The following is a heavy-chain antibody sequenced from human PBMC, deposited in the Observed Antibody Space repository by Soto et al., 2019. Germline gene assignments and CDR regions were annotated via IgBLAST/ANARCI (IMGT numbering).Heavy chain of an antibody. CDR2: INAGNGHT. V-gene: IGHV1-3*01. J-gene: IGHJ3*01. CDR1: GYIFNSYV. CDR3: ARDCSGATCYGGAFDF. D-gene: IGHD2-15*01. Sequence: ASVKVSCKASGYIFNSYVMHWVRQAPGQRLEWMGWINAGNGHTEYSQKFQGRVTINSDTSANTAYMELRSLRFEDTAVYFCARDCSGATCYGGAFDFRAQGTKVTVSS.